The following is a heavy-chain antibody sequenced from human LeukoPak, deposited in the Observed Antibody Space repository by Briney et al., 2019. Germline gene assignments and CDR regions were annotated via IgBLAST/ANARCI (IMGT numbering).Heavy chain of an antibody. CDR2: VYDVGST. CDR1: GFTVSSNS. CDR3: ARALKYDSESTNEYYEDFQH. J-gene: IGHJ1*01. Sequence: GGSLRLSCAVSGFTVSSNSMSWVRQAPGKGLEWVSVVYDVGSTYHTDSAKGRLSISRDNSKNTVYLQMNSLRAEDTAVYYCARALKYDSESTNEYYEDFQHWGQGTLVTVSS. D-gene: IGHD2-8*01. V-gene: IGHV3-66*01.